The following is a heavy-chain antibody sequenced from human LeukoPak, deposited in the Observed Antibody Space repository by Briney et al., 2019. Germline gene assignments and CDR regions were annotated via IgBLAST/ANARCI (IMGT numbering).Heavy chain of an antibody. V-gene: IGHV3-21*01. CDR1: GFTFSSYS. CDR2: IITSSSYI. J-gene: IGHJ4*02. D-gene: IGHD6-6*01. CDR3: AKDVLTVARRGFDS. Sequence: GGSLRLSCAASGFTFSSYSMNWVRQAPGKGLEWVSSIITSSSYIYYADSLKGRFTISRDNAKNSLSLQMNSLRVEDTAIYFCAKDVLTVARRGFDSWGPGTLVTVSS.